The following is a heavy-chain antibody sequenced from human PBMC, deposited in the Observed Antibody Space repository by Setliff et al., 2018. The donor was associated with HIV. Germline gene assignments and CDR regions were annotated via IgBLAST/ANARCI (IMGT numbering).Heavy chain of an antibody. V-gene: IGHV4-61*08. J-gene: IGHJ4*02. Sequence: PSETLSLTCIVSGGSISNGGNYWTWIRQHPGKGLEWTGYIHSSGSTNYNPALKSRVTISVDTSKNQFSLDLSSVTAADTAVYYCARSVPDIFSSGGYYSFFDYWGQGTLVTVSS. CDR3: ARSVPDIFSSGGYYSFFDY. CDR1: GGSISNGGNY. D-gene: IGHD2-15*01. CDR2: IHSSGST.